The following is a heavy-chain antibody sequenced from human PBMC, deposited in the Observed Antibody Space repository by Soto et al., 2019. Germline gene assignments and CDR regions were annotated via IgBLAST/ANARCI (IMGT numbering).Heavy chain of an antibody. CDR3: ARLYYDFLSVYYTGYYYYMEF. D-gene: IGHD3-3*01. CDR1: GYTFTSYG. J-gene: IGHJ6*03. CDR2: ISAYNGNT. Sequence: ASVKVSCKASGYTFTSYGISWVRQAPGQGLEWMGWISAYNGNTNYAQKLQGRVTMTTDTSTSTAYMELRSLRSDDTAVYYCARLYYDFLSVYYTGYYYYMEFWCKGTTVTVS. V-gene: IGHV1-18*01.